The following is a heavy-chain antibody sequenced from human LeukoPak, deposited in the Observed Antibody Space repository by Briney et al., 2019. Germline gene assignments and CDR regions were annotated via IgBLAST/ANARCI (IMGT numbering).Heavy chain of an antibody. V-gene: IGHV1-69*06. CDR3: AETPSLQLRAPFDY. D-gene: IGHD5-18*01. J-gene: IGHJ4*02. Sequence: SVTDTFKSSVGTYIRYAFSGVRQAAGKGGAWLGRIISIFGTANYAQKLQGRVTITADKSTSTAYMELSSLRSEDTAVYYCAETPSLQLRAPFDYWGQGTRVTVSS. CDR2: IISIFGTA. CDR1: VGTYIRYA.